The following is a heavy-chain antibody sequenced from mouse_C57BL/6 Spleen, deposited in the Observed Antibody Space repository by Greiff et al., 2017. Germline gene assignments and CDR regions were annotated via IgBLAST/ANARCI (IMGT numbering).Heavy chain of an antibody. CDR2: INPSSGYT. V-gene: IGHV1-4*01. CDR1: GYTFTSYT. CDR3: AREYGYYPFDY. Sequence: VQLQQSGAELARPGASVKMSCKASGYTFTSYTMHWVKQRPGRGLEWIGYINPSSGYTKYNQKFKDKATLNAYKSSSTASMQLRSLTSEDSAVYYCAREYGYYPFDYWGQGTTLTASS. D-gene: IGHD2-10*02. J-gene: IGHJ2*01.